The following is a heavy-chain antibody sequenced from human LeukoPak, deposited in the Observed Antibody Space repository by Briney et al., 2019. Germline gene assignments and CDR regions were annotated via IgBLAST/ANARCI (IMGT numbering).Heavy chain of an antibody. V-gene: IGHV3-23*01. Sequence: GGSLRLSCAASGFTFSNYAMTWVRQAPGKGLQWVSTISGSGGGTYYTDSVKGRFIISRDNSKNTLYLQMYSLRPDDTAIYFCSKGSNRKLSAGTPHDWGQGSLVTVSS. D-gene: IGHD1-1*01. CDR1: GFTFSNYA. J-gene: IGHJ4*02. CDR2: ISGSGGGT. CDR3: SKGSNRKLSAGTPHD.